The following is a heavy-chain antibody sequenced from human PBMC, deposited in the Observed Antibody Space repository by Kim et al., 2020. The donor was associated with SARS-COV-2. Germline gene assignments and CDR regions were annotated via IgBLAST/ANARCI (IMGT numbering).Heavy chain of an antibody. D-gene: IGHD1-1*01. Sequence: SVKVSCKASGSTFSSYTISWVRQAPGQGLEWMGGIIPIFGTANYAQKFQGRLTITADESTSTTYMELSSLRSEDTAAYYCAREGIRMPTSPFDYWGQGTLVTVCS. CDR2: IIPIFGTA. V-gene: IGHV1-69*13. J-gene: IGHJ4*02. CDR3: AREGIRMPTSPFDY. CDR1: GSTFSSYT.